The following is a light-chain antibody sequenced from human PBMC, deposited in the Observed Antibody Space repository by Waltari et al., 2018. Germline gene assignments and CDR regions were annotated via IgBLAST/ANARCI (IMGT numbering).Light chain of an antibody. J-gene: IGLJ3*02. CDR2: NTN. CDR3: ILYMHTVISTWV. CDR1: SGSVSTNYY. Sequence: TVVTQEPSFSVSPGGTVTLTCGLNSGSVSTNYYPSWYQQTPGQAPRTLIYNTNTRSSGVPDRFSGSIPGNRAALTITGAQADDESDYYCILYMHTVISTWVFGGGTKLTVL. V-gene: IGLV8-61*01.